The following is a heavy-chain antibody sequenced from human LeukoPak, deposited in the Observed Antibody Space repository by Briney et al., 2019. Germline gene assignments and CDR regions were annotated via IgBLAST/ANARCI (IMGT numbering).Heavy chain of an antibody. Sequence: SETLSLTCTVSGGSISSYYWSWIRQPPGKGLEWIGHIYYSGSTNYNPSLKSRVTISLDTSKNQFSLKLSSVTAADTAVYYCASVLMGATTVDYWGQGTLVTVSS. D-gene: IGHD1-26*01. CDR1: GGSISSYY. V-gene: IGHV4-59*01. CDR3: ASVLMGATTVDY. J-gene: IGHJ4*02. CDR2: IYYSGST.